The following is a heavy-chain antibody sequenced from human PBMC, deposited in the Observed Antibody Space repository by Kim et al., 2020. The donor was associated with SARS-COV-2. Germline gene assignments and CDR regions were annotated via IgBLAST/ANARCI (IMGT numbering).Heavy chain of an antibody. CDR3: ASTHCSGGSCYLYYYYYGMDV. V-gene: IGHV3-66*01. CDR2: IYSGGST. D-gene: IGHD2-15*01. CDR1: GFTVSSNY. Sequence: GGSLRLSCAASGFTVSSNYMSWVRQAPGKGLEWVSVIYSGGSTYYADSVKGRFTISRDNSKNTLYLQMNSLRAEDTAVYYCASTHCSGGSCYLYYYYYGMDVWGQGTTVTVSS. J-gene: IGHJ6*02.